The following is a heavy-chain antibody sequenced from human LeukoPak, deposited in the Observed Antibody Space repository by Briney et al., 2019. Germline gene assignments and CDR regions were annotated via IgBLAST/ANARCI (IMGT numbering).Heavy chain of an antibody. CDR2: IIPIFGTS. J-gene: IGHJ2*01. CDR3: VRAPYGDYSNPYWYFDL. V-gene: IGHV1-69*06. Sequence: TVKVSCKASGGTFNSYTFSWVRQAPGQGLEWMGGIIPIFGTSNYAQKFQGRVTITADKSTSTAYMELSSLRSEDTAVYYCVRAPYGDYSNPYWYFDLWGQGTLVTVSS. CDR1: GGTFNSYT. D-gene: IGHD4-11*01.